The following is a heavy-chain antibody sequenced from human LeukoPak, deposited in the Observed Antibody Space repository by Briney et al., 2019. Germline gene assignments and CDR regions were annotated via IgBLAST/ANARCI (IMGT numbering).Heavy chain of an antibody. CDR1: GGSISSYY. V-gene: IGHV4-59*08. Sequence: SETLSLTCTVSGGSISSYYWSWIRQSPGRGLEWIGYIYYSGSTNYNPSLQSRVTISADTSKSQFSLNLSSVTAADTAVYYCARLPTGFPNWFDTWGQGTLVTVSS. CDR2: IYYSGST. J-gene: IGHJ5*02. D-gene: IGHD4-17*01. CDR3: ARLPTGFPNWFDT.